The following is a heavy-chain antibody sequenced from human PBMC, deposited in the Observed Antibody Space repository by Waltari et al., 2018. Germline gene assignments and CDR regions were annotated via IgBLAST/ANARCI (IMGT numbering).Heavy chain of an antibody. Sequence: QVQLQESGPGLVKPSETLSLTCTVSGYSISSAYFWGWIRQPPGKGLEWIGSVHHSGSAYYNPSLPGRVTLSVDTTRGQVSLKLSSVTAADTAVYYCAKSLYTGSVSYMLTDVWGLGTLVTVSS. CDR1: GYSISSAYF. V-gene: IGHV4-38-2*02. J-gene: IGHJ4*02. D-gene: IGHD2-8*02. CDR3: AKSLYTGSVSYMLTDV. CDR2: VHHSGSA.